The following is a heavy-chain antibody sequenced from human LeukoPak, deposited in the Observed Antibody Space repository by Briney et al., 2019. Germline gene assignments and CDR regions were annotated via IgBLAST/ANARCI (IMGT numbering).Heavy chain of an antibody. J-gene: IGHJ4*02. D-gene: IGHD4-11*01. CDR3: AREGDYSRGVAHFDY. Sequence: ASVKVSCKASGYTVTGYYMHWVRQAPGQGLEWMGWINPNSGGTNYAQKFQGRVTMTRDTSISTAYMELSRLRSDDTAVYYCAREGDYSRGVAHFDYWGQGTLVTVSS. CDR1: GYTVTGYY. V-gene: IGHV1-2*02. CDR2: INPNSGGT.